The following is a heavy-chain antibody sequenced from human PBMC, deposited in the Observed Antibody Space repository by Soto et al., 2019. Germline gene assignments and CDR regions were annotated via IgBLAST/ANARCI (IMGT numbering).Heavy chain of an antibody. CDR1: GGSISSYY. CDR2: IYYSGST. D-gene: IGHD2-15*01. J-gene: IGHJ5*02. V-gene: IGHV4-59*01. Sequence: SETLSLTCTVSGGSISSYYWSWIRQPPWKGLEWIGYIYYSGSTNYNPSLKSRVTISVDTSKNQFSLKLSSVTAADTAVYYCARELVAVSINWFDPWGQGTLVTVSS. CDR3: ARELVAVSINWFDP.